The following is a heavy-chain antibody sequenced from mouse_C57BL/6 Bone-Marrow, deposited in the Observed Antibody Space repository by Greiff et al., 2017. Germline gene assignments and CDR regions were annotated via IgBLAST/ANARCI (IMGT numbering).Heavy chain of an antibody. J-gene: IGHJ1*03. V-gene: IGHV1-55*01. Sequence: VQLQQPGAELVKPGASVKMSCTASGYTFTSYWITWVKQRPGQGLEWIGDIYPGSGSTNYNEKFKSKATLTVDTSSSTAYMQLSSLTSEDSAVYYCARPYDSNYWYFDVWGTGTTVTVSS. CDR1: GYTFTSYW. D-gene: IGHD2-5*01. CDR3: ARPYDSNYWYFDV. CDR2: IYPGSGST.